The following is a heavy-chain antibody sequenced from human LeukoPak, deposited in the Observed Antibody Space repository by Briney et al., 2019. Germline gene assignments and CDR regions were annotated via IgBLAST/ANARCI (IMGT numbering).Heavy chain of an antibody. Sequence: ASVKVSCKXSGYSFTGYYMHWVRQAPGQGLEWMGRINPNSGGTNYSQKFQGRVTMTRDTSISTAYMELSRLRSDDTAVYYCASSYCGGDCWGGTFDYWGQGTLVTVSS. V-gene: IGHV1-2*06. CDR3: ASSYCGGDCWGGTFDY. CDR1: GYSFTGYY. D-gene: IGHD2-21*02. CDR2: INPNSGGT. J-gene: IGHJ4*02.